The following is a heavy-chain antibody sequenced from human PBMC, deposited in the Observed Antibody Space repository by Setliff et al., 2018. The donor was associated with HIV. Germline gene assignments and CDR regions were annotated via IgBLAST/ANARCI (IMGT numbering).Heavy chain of an antibody. CDR3: ARLGSGWSDSYYYAMDV. J-gene: IGHJ6*02. CDR2: ISPYIGHT. D-gene: IGHD6-19*01. Sequence: ASVKVSCKASGYTFTTYGISWVRQAPGHGLEWMGWISPYIGHTNYAQNFQDRVTMTIDTSTSRAYMELRSLRSDDTAGYFCARLGSGWSDSYYYAMDVWGQGTTVTVSS. V-gene: IGHV1-18*01. CDR1: GYTFTTYG.